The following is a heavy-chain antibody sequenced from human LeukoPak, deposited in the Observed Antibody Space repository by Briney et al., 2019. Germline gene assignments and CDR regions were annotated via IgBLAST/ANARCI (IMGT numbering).Heavy chain of an antibody. CDR2: IIPIFGTA. Sequence: SVKVSCKASGGTLSSYAISWVRQAPGQGLEWMGGIIPIFGTANYAQKFQGRVTITADESTSTAYMELSSLRSEDTAVYYCARDQFSPVAGTWFDPWGQGTLVTVSS. V-gene: IGHV1-69*13. CDR3: ARDQFSPVAGTWFDP. CDR1: GGTLSSYA. J-gene: IGHJ5*02. D-gene: IGHD6-19*01.